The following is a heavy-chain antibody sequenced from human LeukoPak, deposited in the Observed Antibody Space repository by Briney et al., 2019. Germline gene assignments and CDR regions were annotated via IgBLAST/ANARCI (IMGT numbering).Heavy chain of an antibody. CDR1: GGSISSSSYY. Sequence: PSETLSLTCTVSGGSISSSSYYWGWIRQPPGKGLEWIATIYYSGSTYYNPSLKSRVTISVDTSKNQFSLKLSSVTAADTAVYYCARVVRSIFGVVIIQVYFDYWGQGTLVTVSS. CDR3: ARVVRSIFGVVIIQVYFDY. J-gene: IGHJ4*02. CDR2: IYYSGST. D-gene: IGHD3-3*01. V-gene: IGHV4-39*01.